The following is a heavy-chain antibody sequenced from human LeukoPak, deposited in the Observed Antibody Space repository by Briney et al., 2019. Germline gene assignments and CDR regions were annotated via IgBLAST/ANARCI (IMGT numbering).Heavy chain of an antibody. CDR2: IKQDGSEK. V-gene: IGHV3-7*01. D-gene: IGHD3-3*01. Sequence: GGSLRLSCAASGFTFSSYWMSWVRQAPGKGLEWVANIKQDGSEKYYVDSVEGRFTISRDNAKNSLYLQMNSLRAEDTAVYYCAREVYDGVLDYWGQGTLVTVSS. CDR3: AREVYDGVLDY. CDR1: GFTFSSYW. J-gene: IGHJ4*02.